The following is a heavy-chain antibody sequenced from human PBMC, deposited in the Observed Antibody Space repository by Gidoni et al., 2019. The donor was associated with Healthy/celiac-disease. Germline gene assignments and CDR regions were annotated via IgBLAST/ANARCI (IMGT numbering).Heavy chain of an antibody. J-gene: IGHJ6*02. CDR3: ARDDVGVNNGVYYYYYGMDV. Sequence: QVQLVQSGAEVKKPGASVKVSCKASGYTFTSYGISWLRQAPGQGLEWMGWISAYNGNTNYAQKLQGRVTMTTDTSTSTAYMELRSLRSDDTAVYYCARDDVGVNNGVYYYYYGMDVWGQGTTVTVSS. CDR1: GYTFTSYG. CDR2: ISAYNGNT. D-gene: IGHD2-8*01. V-gene: IGHV1-18*01.